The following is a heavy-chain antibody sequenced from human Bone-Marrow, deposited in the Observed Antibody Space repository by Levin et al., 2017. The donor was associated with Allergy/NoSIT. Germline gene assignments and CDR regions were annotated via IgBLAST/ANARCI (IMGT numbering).Heavy chain of an antibody. CDR2: IQSNGKT. D-gene: IGHD3-10*01. V-gene: IGHV3-74*01. CDR1: GFTFSTYW. Sequence: GESLKISCAASGFTFSTYWMHRVRQAPGKGLVWVSRIQSNGKTNYADSVKGRFTISRDNAKNTLYLQMNSLTVEDTAVYYCARDRFYSDSGSNFSWFDPWGQGTLVTVSS. J-gene: IGHJ5*02. CDR3: ARDRFYSDSGSNFSWFDP.